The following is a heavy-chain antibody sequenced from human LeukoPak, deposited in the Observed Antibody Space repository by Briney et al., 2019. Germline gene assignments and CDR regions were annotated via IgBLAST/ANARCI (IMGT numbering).Heavy chain of an antibody. CDR1: GFAFRTCT. V-gene: IGHV3-21*06. CDR3: GGEFSSSPASMDV. J-gene: IGHJ6*02. D-gene: IGHD6-13*01. Sequence: GSLRLSCAASGFAFRTCTMNWVRQAPGKGLEWVSFISSTSDSIYYADSVKGRFTISRDNAKNSLSLRMNSLREEDTAVYYCGGEFSSSPASMDVWGQGATVTVSS. CDR2: ISSTSDSI.